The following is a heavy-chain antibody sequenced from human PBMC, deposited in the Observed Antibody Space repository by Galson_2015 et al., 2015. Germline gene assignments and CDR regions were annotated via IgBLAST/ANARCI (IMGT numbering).Heavy chain of an antibody. D-gene: IGHD3-3*01. Sequence: SLRLSCAVSGFTFSNCAIHWVRQAPGKGLEYVSGISSNGGSTYYADSVKGRFTISRDNSKNTLYLQISSLRVEDTAVYYCVTDARVTIFGASPYYGMDVWGQGTTVTVSS. CDR2: ISSNGGST. J-gene: IGHJ6*02. V-gene: IGHV3-64D*06. CDR3: VTDARVTIFGASPYYGMDV. CDR1: GFTFSNCA.